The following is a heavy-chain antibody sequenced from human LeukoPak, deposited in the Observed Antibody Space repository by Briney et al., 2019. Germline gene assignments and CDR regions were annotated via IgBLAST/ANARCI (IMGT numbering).Heavy chain of an antibody. J-gene: IGHJ4*02. D-gene: IGHD3-3*01. CDR1: GFTFSSYW. CDR3: ARDGNTYYDFWSGYHFDY. Sequence: GGSLRLSCAASGFTFSSYWMTWVRQAPGKGLEWVANIKQDGSEKYYADSVKGRFTISRDNSKNTLYLQMNSLRAEDTAVYYCARDGNTYYDFWSGYHFDYWGQGTLVTVSS. CDR2: IKQDGSEK. V-gene: IGHV3-7*01.